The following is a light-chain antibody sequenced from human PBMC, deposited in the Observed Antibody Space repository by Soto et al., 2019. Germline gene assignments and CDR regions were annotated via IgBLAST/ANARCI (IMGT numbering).Light chain of an antibody. CDR3: SSYTTNNAYV. Sequence: QSALTQPASISASPGQSISISCTGTSNDVGAFDYVSWYQQHPGKAPKLIIFEDFNRPSGVSTRFSGSKSGSTASLTISGLQEEDAADYFCSSYTTNNAYVFGGGTKLTVL. CDR2: EDF. CDR1: SNDVGAFDY. J-gene: IGLJ2*01. V-gene: IGLV2-14*01.